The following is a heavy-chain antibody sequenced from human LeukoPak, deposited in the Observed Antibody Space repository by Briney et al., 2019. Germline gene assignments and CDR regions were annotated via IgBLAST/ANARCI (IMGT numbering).Heavy chain of an antibody. CDR2: ISSSGSTI. V-gene: IGHV3-11*01. Sequence: GGSLRLSCAASGFTFSDSYMSWIRQAPGKGLEWVSYISSSGSTIYYAHSVKGRFTISRDNAKNSLYLQMNSLRAEDTAVYYCASPVSVSPYVYYYDSRPPSYWGQGTLVTVSS. CDR1: GFTFSDSY. CDR3: ASPVSVSPYVYYYDSRPPSY. J-gene: IGHJ4*02. D-gene: IGHD3-22*01.